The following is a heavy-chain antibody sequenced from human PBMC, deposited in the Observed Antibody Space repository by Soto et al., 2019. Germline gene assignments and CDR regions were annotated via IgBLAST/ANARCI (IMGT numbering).Heavy chain of an antibody. Sequence: GGSLRLAWAASGFILSNNWMRWVRQAPGEGRESLANIKPEGSETYYMDSGKGRFRISGDNTKKSLYMQMNRMRAEETAVYYCTRLPWFSFFDFWGQGTLVTVSS. CDR3: TRLPWFSFFDF. CDR2: IKPEGSET. D-gene: IGHD3-10*01. CDR1: GFILSNNW. J-gene: IGHJ4*02. V-gene: IGHV3-7*03.